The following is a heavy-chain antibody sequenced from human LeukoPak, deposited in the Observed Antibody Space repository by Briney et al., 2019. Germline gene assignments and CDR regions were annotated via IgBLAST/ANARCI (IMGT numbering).Heavy chain of an antibody. CDR3: ARSITMVRGAEETTDY. V-gene: IGHV3-48*03. D-gene: IGHD3-10*01. CDR1: GFTFSSYE. Sequence: GGSLRLSCAASGFTFSSYEMNWVRQAPGKGLEWVSYISSSGSTIYYADSVKGRFTISRDNAKNSLYLQMNSLRAEDTAVYYCARSITMVRGAEETTDYWGQGTLVTVSS. J-gene: IGHJ4*02. CDR2: ISSSGSTI.